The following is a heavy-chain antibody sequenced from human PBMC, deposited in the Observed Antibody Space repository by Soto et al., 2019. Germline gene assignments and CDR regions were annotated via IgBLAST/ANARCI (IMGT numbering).Heavy chain of an antibody. D-gene: IGHD3-22*01. CDR1: GGTFSSYA. CDR3: ARGVPRNYYDSSGYHPPFDY. V-gene: IGHV1-69*13. Sequence: SVKVSCKASGGTFSSYAISWVRQAPGQGLEWMGGIIPIFGTANYAQKFQGRVTITADESTSTAYMELSSLRSEDTAVYYCARGVPRNYYDSSGYHPPFDYWGQGTLVTVSS. CDR2: IIPIFGTA. J-gene: IGHJ4*02.